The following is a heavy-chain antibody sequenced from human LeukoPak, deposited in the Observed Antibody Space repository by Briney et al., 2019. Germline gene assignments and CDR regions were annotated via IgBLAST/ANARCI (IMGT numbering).Heavy chain of an antibody. CDR1: GGTFSSYA. V-gene: IGHV1-69*13. CDR2: IIPIFGTA. J-gene: IGHJ4*02. D-gene: IGHD5-18*01. CDR3: ASGGTVRIQLWFNY. Sequence: SVKVSCKASGGTFSSYAISWVRQPPGQGLEWMGGIIPIFGTANYAQKFQGRVTITADESTSTAYMELSSLRSEDTAVYYWASGGTVRIQLWFNYWGQGTLVTVSS.